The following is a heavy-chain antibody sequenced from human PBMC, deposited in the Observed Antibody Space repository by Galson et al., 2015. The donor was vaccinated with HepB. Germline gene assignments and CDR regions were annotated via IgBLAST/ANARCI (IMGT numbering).Heavy chain of an antibody. CDR2: IYPGDSDT. Sequence: QSGAEVKKPGESLKISCKGSGYSFTSYWIGWVRQMPGKGLEWMGIIYPGDSDTRYSPSFQGQVTISADKSISTAYLQWSSLKASDTAMYYCARARITMVRGVIMIDYWGQGTLVTVSS. D-gene: IGHD3-10*01. CDR3: ARARITMVRGVIMIDY. V-gene: IGHV5-51*01. CDR1: GYSFTSYW. J-gene: IGHJ4*02.